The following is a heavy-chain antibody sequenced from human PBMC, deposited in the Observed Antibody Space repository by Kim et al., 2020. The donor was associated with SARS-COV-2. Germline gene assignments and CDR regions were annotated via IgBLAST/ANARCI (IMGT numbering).Heavy chain of an antibody. Sequence: GGSLRLSCAASGFTFSSYWMSWVRQAPGKGLEWVANIKQDGSEKYYVDSVKGRFTISRDNAKNSLYLQMNSLRAEDTAVYYCARDPDGSGSYFDYWGQGTLVTVSS. J-gene: IGHJ4*02. V-gene: IGHV3-7*01. D-gene: IGHD3-10*01. CDR1: GFTFSSYW. CDR3: ARDPDGSGSYFDY. CDR2: IKQDGSEK.